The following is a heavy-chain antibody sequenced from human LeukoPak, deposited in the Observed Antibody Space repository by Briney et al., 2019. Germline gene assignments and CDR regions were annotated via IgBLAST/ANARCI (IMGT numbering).Heavy chain of an antibody. V-gene: IGHV3-23*01. J-gene: IGHJ3*01. CDR3: AKDAISGNARYDSFDV. D-gene: IGHD1-14*01. CDR1: GFKFNLYA. Sequence: GGSLRLSCATSGFKFNLYAMTWVRQAPGKGLEWVSTIDDPTTVYYADSVRGRFTISRDNSKSTLFRQLNSLRSDGTALYFCAKDAISGNARYDSFDVWGQGTMVIVSS. CDR2: IDDPTTV.